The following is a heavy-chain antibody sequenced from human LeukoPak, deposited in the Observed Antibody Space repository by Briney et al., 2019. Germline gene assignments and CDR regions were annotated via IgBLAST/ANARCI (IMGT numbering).Heavy chain of an antibody. Sequence: ASVKVSCKASGYTFTGYYMHWVRQAPGQGLELMGRINPNSGGTNYAQKFQGRVTMTRDTSISTAYMELSRLRSDDTAVYYCARGLITFGGVIVTQFDYWGQGTLVTVSS. CDR1: GYTFTGYY. CDR3: ARGLITFGGVIVTQFDY. CDR2: INPNSGGT. J-gene: IGHJ4*02. D-gene: IGHD3-16*02. V-gene: IGHV1-2*06.